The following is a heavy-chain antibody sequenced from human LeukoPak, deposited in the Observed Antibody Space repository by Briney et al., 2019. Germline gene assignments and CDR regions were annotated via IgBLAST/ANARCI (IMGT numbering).Heavy chain of an antibody. D-gene: IGHD2-15*01. CDR3: ARALGYCSGGSCQLRN. CDR1: GYRFSSYW. J-gene: IGHJ4*02. V-gene: IGHV5-51*01. Sequence: PGESLKISCKGSGYRFSSYWIGWVRQMPGKGLEWMGIIYPGDSDTRYSPSFQGQVTISADKSISTAYLQWSSLKASDTAMYYCARALGYCSGGSCQLRNWGQGTLVTVSS. CDR2: IYPGDSDT.